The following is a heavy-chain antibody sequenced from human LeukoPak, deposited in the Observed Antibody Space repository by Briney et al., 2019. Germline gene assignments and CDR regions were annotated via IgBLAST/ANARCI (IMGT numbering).Heavy chain of an antibody. CDR1: GGSISSSSYY. CDR2: IYYSGST. D-gene: IGHD3-3*01. J-gene: IGHJ5*02. V-gene: IGHV4-39*01. CDR3: ARQGWVFGVVITWFDP. Sequence: PSETLSLTCTVSGGSISSSSYYWGWIRQPPGKGLEWIGSIYYSGSTYHNPSLKSRVTISVDTSKNQFSLKLRSVTAADTAVYYCARQGWVFGVVITWFDPWGQGTLVTVSS.